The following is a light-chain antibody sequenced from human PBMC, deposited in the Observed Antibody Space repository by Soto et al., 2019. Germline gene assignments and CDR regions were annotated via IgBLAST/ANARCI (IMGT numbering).Light chain of an antibody. CDR1: HSVLHNNKNY. CDR2: WAS. Sequence: IVMTQFPDSLAVSLGEMATINCKSSHSVLHNNKNYFAWYQQKPGQPPKVLIYWASTRESGVPDRFSGSGSGTDCTRTISGLQAEDVAVYYYQQSYSSPLAFGGGPKVEIK. V-gene: IGKV4-1*01. CDR3: QQSYSSPLA. J-gene: IGKJ4*01.